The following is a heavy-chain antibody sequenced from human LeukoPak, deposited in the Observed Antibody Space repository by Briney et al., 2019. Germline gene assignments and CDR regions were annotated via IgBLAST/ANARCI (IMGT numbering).Heavy chain of an antibody. CDR2: ISGSGGST. J-gene: IGHJ3*02. V-gene: IGHV3-23*01. D-gene: IGHD6-13*01. CDR1: GFTFSSYA. CDR3: AKSVRSWYLHDAFDI. Sequence: PGGSLRLSCAASGFTFSSYAMSWVRQAPGKGLEWVSAISGSGGSTYYADSVKGWFTISRDNSKNTLYLQMNSLRAEDTAVYYCAKSVRSWYLHDAFDIWGQGTMVTVSS.